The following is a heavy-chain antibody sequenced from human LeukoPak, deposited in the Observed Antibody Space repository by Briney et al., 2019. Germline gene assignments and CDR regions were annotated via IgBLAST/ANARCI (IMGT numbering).Heavy chain of an antibody. D-gene: IGHD2-2*01. CDR1: GFTFSNYW. V-gene: IGHV3-7*01. CDR2: IKQDGSER. CDR3: AREGAPVVPAKLLVPKGKKRGGDAFDI. Sequence: PGGSLRLSCGASGFTFSNYWMSWVRQAPGKGLEWVANIKQDGSERYYADSVKGRFTISRDNAKNSLYLQMNSLRAEDTAVYYCAREGAPVVPAKLLVPKGKKRGGDAFDIWGQGTMVTVSS. J-gene: IGHJ3*02.